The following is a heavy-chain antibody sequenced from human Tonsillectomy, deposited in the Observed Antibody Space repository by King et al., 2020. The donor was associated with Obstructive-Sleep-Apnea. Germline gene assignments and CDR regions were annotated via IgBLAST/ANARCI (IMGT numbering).Heavy chain of an antibody. CDR2: ISYDGSNK. Sequence: VQLVESGGGVVQPGRSLRLSCAASGFTFSSYAMHWVRQAPGKGLEWVAVISYDGSNKYYADSVKGRFTISRDNSKNTLYLQMNSLRAEDPAVYYCAREQAAAGTYYFDYWGQGTLVTVSS. V-gene: IGHV3-30-3*01. CDR1: GFTFSSYA. D-gene: IGHD6-13*01. CDR3: AREQAAAGTYYFDY. J-gene: IGHJ4*02.